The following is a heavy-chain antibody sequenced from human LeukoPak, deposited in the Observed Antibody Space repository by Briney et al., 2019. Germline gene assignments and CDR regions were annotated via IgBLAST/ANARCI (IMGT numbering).Heavy chain of an antibody. CDR3: ARDQSATGLGIDY. Sequence: SETLSLTCAVYGGSFSGYYWSWIRQPPGKGLEWIGEINHSGSTNYNPSLKSRVTISVDTSKNQFSLKLSSVTAADTAVYYCARDQSATGLGIDYWGQGTLVTVSS. CDR1: GGSFSGYY. V-gene: IGHV4-34*01. J-gene: IGHJ4*02. D-gene: IGHD1-14*01. CDR2: INHSGST.